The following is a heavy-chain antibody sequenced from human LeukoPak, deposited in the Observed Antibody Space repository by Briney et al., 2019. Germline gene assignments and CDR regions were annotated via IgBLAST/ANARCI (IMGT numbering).Heavy chain of an antibody. Sequence: PGGSLRLSCAASGFTFSNAWMTWVRQAPGKGLEWVGRIKSKTDGGTPDYAAPVKGRFTISRDDSKDTLYLQMNSLKTEDTGMYYCTIEGLYSSGWYRYFDYWGQGTLVTVSS. CDR2: IKSKTDGGTP. CDR1: GFTFSNAW. V-gene: IGHV3-15*01. D-gene: IGHD6-19*01. J-gene: IGHJ4*02. CDR3: TIEGLYSSGWYRYFDY.